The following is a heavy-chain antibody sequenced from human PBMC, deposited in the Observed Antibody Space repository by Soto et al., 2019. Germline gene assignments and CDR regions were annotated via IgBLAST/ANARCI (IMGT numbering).Heavy chain of an antibody. CDR3: AGGGAGSGTITWELPDH. Sequence: QMQLVQSGAEVKKTGSTVTVSCKALGNTFTYRYLHWVRQAPGQALEWMGWITPCSGAAHYLQKFQESVIITRDRSISTADMRMSSLRSDDTAMYYCAGGGAGSGTITWELPDHWGQGTLVTVSS. CDR2: ITPCSGAA. D-gene: IGHD1-26*01. J-gene: IGHJ4*02. V-gene: IGHV1-45*02. CDR1: GNTFTYRY.